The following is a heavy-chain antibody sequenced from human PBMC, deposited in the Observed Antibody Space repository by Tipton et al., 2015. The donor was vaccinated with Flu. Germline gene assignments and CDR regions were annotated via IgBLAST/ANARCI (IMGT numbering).Heavy chain of an antibody. Sequence: TLSLTCAVYGGSFSAHPWTWIRQSPGKGLEWIADMTYNGITHYNPSLESRVTISVDTSKRQFSLRLDSVTAADTAVYYCARVRLPPTSSYFDQWGQGTLVTVSS. V-gene: IGHV4-34*01. D-gene: IGHD2-2*01. CDR3: ARVRLPPTSSYFDQ. J-gene: IGHJ4*02. CDR2: MTYNGIT. CDR1: GGSFSAHP.